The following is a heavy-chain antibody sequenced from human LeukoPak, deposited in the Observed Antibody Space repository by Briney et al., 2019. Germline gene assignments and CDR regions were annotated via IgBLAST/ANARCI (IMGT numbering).Heavy chain of an antibody. CDR2: INQDGSVQ. Sequence: GGSLRLSCAASGFPFSGYWMDWVRQAPGKGMEWVANINQDGSVQYYAASVRGRFTISRDYAKNSLYLQMNILRAEDTAVYYCSRSLDYLGQGALVTVSS. CDR3: SRSLDY. V-gene: IGHV3-7*01. CDR1: GFPFSGYW. J-gene: IGHJ4*02.